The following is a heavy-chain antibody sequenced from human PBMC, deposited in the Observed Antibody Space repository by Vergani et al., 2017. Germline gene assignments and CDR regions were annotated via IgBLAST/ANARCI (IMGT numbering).Heavy chain of an antibody. CDR1: FDSIRNLY. CDR3: ASDTHSGQRADR. CDR2: IHYSENT. Sequence: VQLQESGPGLVKPPGTLSLTCSVSFDSIRNLYCNWIRQPPGKGLEWIGSIHYSENTNYNPSLKTRVTISVDTSKNQFSLTLTSVTAADTAVYYCASDTHSGQRADRWVQGILVTVTS. D-gene: IGHD6-19*01. J-gene: IGHJ5*02. V-gene: IGHV4-59*11.